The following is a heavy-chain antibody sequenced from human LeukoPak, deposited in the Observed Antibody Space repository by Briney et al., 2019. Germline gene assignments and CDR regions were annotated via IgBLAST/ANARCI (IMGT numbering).Heavy chain of an antibody. Sequence: GESLKISCKGSGYSFTSYWIGWVRQMPGKGLEWMGIIYPGDSDTRYSPSFQGQITISADKSISTAYLQWSSLKASDTAMYNCAGSHSKQWLVRFDYWGQGTLVTVSS. CDR1: GYSFTSYW. J-gene: IGHJ4*02. V-gene: IGHV5-51*01. CDR2: IYPGDSDT. CDR3: AGSHSKQWLVRFDY. D-gene: IGHD6-19*01.